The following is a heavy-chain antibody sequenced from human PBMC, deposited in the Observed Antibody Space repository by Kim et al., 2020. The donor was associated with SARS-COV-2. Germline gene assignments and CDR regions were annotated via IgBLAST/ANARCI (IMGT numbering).Heavy chain of an antibody. CDR1: GGSISSYY. D-gene: IGHD1-26*01. CDR3: ARHSLHSGSPDAFDI. Sequence: SETLSLTCTVSGGSISSYYWSWIRQPPGKGLEWIGYLYYSGSTNYNPSLKSRVTISVDTSKNQFSLKLSSVTAADTAVYYCARHSLHSGSPDAFDIWRQGTMLTVSS. CDR2: LYYSGST. J-gene: IGHJ3*02. V-gene: IGHV4-59*08.